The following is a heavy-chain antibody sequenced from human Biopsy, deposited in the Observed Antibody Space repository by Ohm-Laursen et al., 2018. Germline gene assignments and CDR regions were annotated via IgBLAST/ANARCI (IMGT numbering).Heavy chain of an antibody. D-gene: IGHD1-1*01. CDR1: GYTLNELS. Sequence: SVKVSCKVSGYTLNELSMHWVRQVPGKGLEWMGGFAPENGKTVYAQNFQTRVSLTEDTSTDTAYMGLRSLRSEDTAVYYCAADINVWNVNYWGQGTQVTVSS. CDR2: FAPENGKT. CDR3: AADINVWNVNY. J-gene: IGHJ4*02. V-gene: IGHV1-24*01.